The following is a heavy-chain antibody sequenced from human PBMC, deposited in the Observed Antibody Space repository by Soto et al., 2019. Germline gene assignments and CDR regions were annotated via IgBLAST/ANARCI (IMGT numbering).Heavy chain of an antibody. D-gene: IGHD1-26*01. CDR1: GFTFSSYG. Sequence: PGGSLRLSCAASGFTFSSYGMHWVRQAPGKGLEWVAVISYDGSNKYYADSVKGRFTISRDNSKNTLYLQMNSLRAEDTAVYYCAKSGRESDYWGQGTLVTVSS. J-gene: IGHJ4*02. CDR2: ISYDGSNK. V-gene: IGHV3-30*18. CDR3: AKSGRESDY.